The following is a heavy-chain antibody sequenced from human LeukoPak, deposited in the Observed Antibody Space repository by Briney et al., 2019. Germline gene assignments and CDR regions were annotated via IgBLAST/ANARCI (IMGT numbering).Heavy chain of an antibody. CDR2: INPNSGGT. D-gene: IGHD3-22*01. CDR3: ARGHYDSSGYWWFDY. CDR1: GYVFTGYY. V-gene: IGHV1-2*02. Sequence: ASLKVSCKASGYVFTGYYMHWVRQAPGQGLEWMGWINPNSGGTKYAQKFQGRVTTTRDTSISTAYMELSRLRSDDTAVYYCARGHYDSSGYWWFDYWGQGTLVTVSP. J-gene: IGHJ4*02.